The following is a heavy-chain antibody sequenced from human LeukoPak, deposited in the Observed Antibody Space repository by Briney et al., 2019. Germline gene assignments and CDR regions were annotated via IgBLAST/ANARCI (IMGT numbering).Heavy chain of an antibody. J-gene: IGHJ5*02. V-gene: IGHV4-4*02. Sequence: PSETLSLTCAVSGVSISSSNWWSWVRQPPGKGLEWIGEIYHSGSTNYNPSLQSRVTIPVDTSKNQFSLKLRSVTAADTAVYYCASPVRGYSKFDLWGQGTLVTVSS. CDR1: GVSISSSNW. D-gene: IGHD5-18*01. CDR3: ASPVRGYSKFDL. CDR2: IYHSGST.